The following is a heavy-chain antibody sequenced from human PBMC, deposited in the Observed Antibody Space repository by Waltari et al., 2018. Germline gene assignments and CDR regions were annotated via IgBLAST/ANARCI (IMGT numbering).Heavy chain of an antibody. CDR3: ARGRWYYGSGRLYYFDY. J-gene: IGHJ4*02. V-gene: IGHV4-34*01. CDR1: GGSFSGYS. CDR2: INHSGST. Sequence: QVQLQQWGAGLLKPSETLSLTCAVYGGSFSGYSWSWIRQPPGKGREWIGEINHSGSTNYNPALKSRVTISVDTSKNQFSLKLSSVTAADTAVYYCARGRWYYGSGRLYYFDYWGQGTLVTVSS. D-gene: IGHD3-10*01.